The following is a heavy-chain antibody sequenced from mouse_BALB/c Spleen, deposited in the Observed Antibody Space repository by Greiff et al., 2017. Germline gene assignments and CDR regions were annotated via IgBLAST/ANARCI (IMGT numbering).Heavy chain of an antibody. D-gene: IGHD2-3*01. J-gene: IGHJ1*01. CDR1: GFSLTSYG. CDR3: ARDSLYDAHPVGDV. CDR2: IWAGGST. Sequence: VQLQQSGPGLVAPSQSLSITCTVSGFSLTSYGVHWVRQPPGKGLEWLGVIWAGGSTNYNSALMSRLSISKDNSKSQVFLKMNSLQTDDTAMYYCARDSLYDAHPVGDVWGAGTTVTVSS. V-gene: IGHV2-9*02.